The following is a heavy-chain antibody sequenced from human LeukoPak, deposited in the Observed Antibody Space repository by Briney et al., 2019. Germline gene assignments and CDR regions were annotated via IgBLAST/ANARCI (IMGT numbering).Heavy chain of an antibody. CDR1: GLRFSSYW. J-gene: IGHJ4*02. V-gene: IGHV3-7*01. CDR3: ARGGVNTGYPHY. Sequence: GGSLSLSCAASGLRFSSYWMSWARQAPGKGMEWVANLKTNGSAINYGESLRGRFSISRDNAKNSLYLQMNSLRAEDTAVYYCARGGVNTGYPHYWGQGTLVTVSS. D-gene: IGHD3-9*01. CDR2: LKTNGSAI.